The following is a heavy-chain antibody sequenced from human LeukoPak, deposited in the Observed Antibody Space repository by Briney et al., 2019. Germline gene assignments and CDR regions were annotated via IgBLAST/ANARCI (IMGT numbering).Heavy chain of an antibody. D-gene: IGHD4-17*01. CDR2: ISYDGSNK. CDR3: AKDDYDGYNWFDP. CDR1: GSTFSSYG. Sequence: PGGSLRLSCAASGSTFSSYGMLWVRQAPGKGLEWVAVISYDGSNKYYADSVKGRFTISRDNSKNTLYLQMNSLRAEDTAVYYCAKDDYDGYNWFDPWGQGTLVTVSS. J-gene: IGHJ5*02. V-gene: IGHV3-30*18.